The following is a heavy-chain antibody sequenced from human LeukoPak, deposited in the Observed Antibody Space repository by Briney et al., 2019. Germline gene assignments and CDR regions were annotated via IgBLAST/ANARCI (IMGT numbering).Heavy chain of an antibody. CDR1: GFTFNSYA. Sequence: GGSLRLSCAASGFTFNSYAMSWFRQAPGKGLEWVSAISGSGGSTNYADSVKGRFTISRDNSKNTLYLQMNSLRAEDTAVYYCAKEYYDILTGPYFDYWGQGTLVTAS. D-gene: IGHD3-9*01. V-gene: IGHV3-23*01. CDR2: ISGSGGST. J-gene: IGHJ4*02. CDR3: AKEYYDILTGPYFDY.